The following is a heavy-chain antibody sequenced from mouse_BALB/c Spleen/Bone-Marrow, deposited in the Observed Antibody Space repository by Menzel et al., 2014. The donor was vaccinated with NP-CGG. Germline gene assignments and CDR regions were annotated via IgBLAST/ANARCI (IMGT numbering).Heavy chain of an antibody. V-gene: IGHV1S56*01. CDR3: ARGSSFSYWYFDV. Sequence: QVQLQQSGPELVKPGASVKMSCKASGYSFTSYYIHWVKQRPGQGLEWIGWIYPGDGSGKYNEKFKGKTTLTADKSSSTVYMLISSLTSEDSAIYFCARGSSFSYWYFDVWGAGTTVTVSS. CDR2: IYPGDGSG. J-gene: IGHJ1*01. CDR1: GYSFTSYY. D-gene: IGHD1-1*01.